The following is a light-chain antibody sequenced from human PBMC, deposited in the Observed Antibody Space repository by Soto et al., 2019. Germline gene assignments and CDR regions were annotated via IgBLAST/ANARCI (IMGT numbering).Light chain of an antibody. J-gene: IGLJ2*01. Sequence: QSALTQPGSVSGSPGQSITISCTGTSSDVGGYNYVSWYQQHPGKAPKLMIYDVSNRPSGVSNRFSGSKSGNTASLTISGLQAEDEDDYYCSSYTTSGSLVFGGGTKLTVL. V-gene: IGLV2-14*01. CDR1: SSDVGGYNY. CDR3: SSYTTSGSLV. CDR2: DVS.